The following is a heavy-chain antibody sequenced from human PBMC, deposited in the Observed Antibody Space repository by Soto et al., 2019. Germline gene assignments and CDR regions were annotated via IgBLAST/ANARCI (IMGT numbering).Heavy chain of an antibody. CDR2: IIPMFGKA. J-gene: IGHJ3*02. Sequence: QVQLVQSGAEVKKPGSSVKVSCKASGGTFSSYAISWVRQAPGQGLEWMGGIIPMFGKANYAQKFQGRVTITADESTSTAYMELSSLRSEDTAVYCCARRGPHWNSIAARRPDAVDIWGQGTMVTVSS. D-gene: IGHD6-6*01. V-gene: IGHV1-69*01. CDR3: ARRGPHWNSIAARRPDAVDI. CDR1: GGTFSSYA.